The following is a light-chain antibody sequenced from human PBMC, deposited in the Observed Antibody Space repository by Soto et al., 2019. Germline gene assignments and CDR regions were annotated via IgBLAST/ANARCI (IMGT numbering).Light chain of an antibody. CDR3: QQTYSTPLT. CDR2: KAS. J-gene: IGKJ4*01. V-gene: IGKV1-5*03. Sequence: DIQMTQSPSTLSASVGDRVTITCRASQSISSWLAWYQQKPGKAPKLLINKASSLESGVPSRFSGSGSGTEFTLTISSLQPDDFATYYCQQTYSTPLTFGGGTKVEIK. CDR1: QSISSW.